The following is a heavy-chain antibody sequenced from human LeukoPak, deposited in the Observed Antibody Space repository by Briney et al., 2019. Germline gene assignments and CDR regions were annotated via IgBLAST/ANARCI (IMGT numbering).Heavy chain of an antibody. CDR2: ISSSSSYI. D-gene: IGHD2-15*01. J-gene: IGHJ5*02. CDR3: ARDQEGCCSGGSCRGAGFDP. Sequence: GGSLRLSCAASGFTFSSYSMNWVRQAPGKGLEWVSSISSSSSYIYYADSVKGRFTISRDNAKNSLYLQMNSLRAEDTAVYYCARDQEGCCSGGSCRGAGFDPWGQGILVTVSS. V-gene: IGHV3-21*01. CDR1: GFTFSSYS.